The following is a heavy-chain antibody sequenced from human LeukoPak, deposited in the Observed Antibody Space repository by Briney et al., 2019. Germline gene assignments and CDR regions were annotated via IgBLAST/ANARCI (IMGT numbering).Heavy chain of an antibody. Sequence: GGTLRLSCAASGFNFNTYAMRWLRQAPGKGLEWVSSISGSGGSTYYADAVKGRFTISRDNSKNTLYLQMNGLRAEDTAVYYCAGDVVVIVAAKPGIWGQGTLVTVSS. D-gene: IGHD2-15*01. CDR2: ISGSGGST. CDR3: AGDVVVIVAAKPGI. V-gene: IGHV3-23*01. CDR1: GFNFNTYA. J-gene: IGHJ4*02.